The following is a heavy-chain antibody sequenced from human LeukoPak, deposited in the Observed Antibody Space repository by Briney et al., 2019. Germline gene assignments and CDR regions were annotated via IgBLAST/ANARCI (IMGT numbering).Heavy chain of an antibody. CDR2: IYYSGST. CDR3: AQSYYDFWTGPLGY. V-gene: IGHV4-59*12. CDR1: GGSISSYY. D-gene: IGHD3-3*01. Sequence: SETLSLTCTVSGGSISSYYWSWIRQPPGKGLEWIGYIYYSGSTNYNPSLKSRVTISVDTSKNQFSLKLSSVTAADTAVYYCAQSYYDFWTGPLGYWGQGTLVTVSS. J-gene: IGHJ4*02.